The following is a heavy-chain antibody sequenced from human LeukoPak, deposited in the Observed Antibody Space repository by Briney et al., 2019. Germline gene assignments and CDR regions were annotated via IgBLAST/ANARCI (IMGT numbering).Heavy chain of an antibody. Sequence: GGSLRLSCAASGFTFSNYGMHWVRQAPGKGLEWVAILSFDGRREYYADSVKGRFTISRDNSKNTLYLQMNSLRAEDTAVYYCATVGSYGYSSYWYFDLWGRGTLVTVSS. D-gene: IGHD5-18*01. CDR3: ATVGSYGYSSYWYFDL. CDR1: GFTFSNYG. CDR2: LSFDGRRE. J-gene: IGHJ2*01. V-gene: IGHV3-30*03.